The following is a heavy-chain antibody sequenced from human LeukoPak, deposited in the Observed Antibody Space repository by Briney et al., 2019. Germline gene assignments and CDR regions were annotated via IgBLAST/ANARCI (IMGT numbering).Heavy chain of an antibody. CDR2: INLDGSEK. CDR3: ATERLTVTSRGDAFDI. Sequence: PGGSLTLSCAASEFTFRNHWMSWVRQAPGEGREWVAYINLDGSEKSYVDSVKGRFTISRHNDRNSVYLQMNSLRAEDTAVYYCATERLTVTSRGDAFDIWGQGTMVTVSS. D-gene: IGHD4-17*01. CDR1: EFTFRNHW. J-gene: IGHJ3*02. V-gene: IGHV3-7*03.